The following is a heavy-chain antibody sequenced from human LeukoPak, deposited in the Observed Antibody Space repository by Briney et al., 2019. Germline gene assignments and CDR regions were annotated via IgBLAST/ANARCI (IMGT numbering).Heavy chain of an antibody. J-gene: IGHJ4*02. D-gene: IGHD6-19*01. CDR1: GYTFTGYY. CDR2: INPNSGGT. Sequence: GASVKVSCKTSGYTFTGYYMHWVRQAPGQGLEWMGWINPNSGGTNYAQKFQGRVTMTGDTSISTAYMELSRLRSDDTAVYYCARGRRFQWLLPFDYWGQGTLVTVSS. CDR3: ARGRRFQWLLPFDY. V-gene: IGHV1-2*02.